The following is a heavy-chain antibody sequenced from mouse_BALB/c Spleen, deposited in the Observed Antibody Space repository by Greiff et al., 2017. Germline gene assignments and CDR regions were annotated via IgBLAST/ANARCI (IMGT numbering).Heavy chain of an antibody. Sequence: EVQLQESGAELVRSGASVKLSCTASGFNIKDYYMHWVKQRPEQGLEWIGWIDPENGDTEYAPKFQGKATMTADTSSNTAYLQLSSLTSEDTAVYYCNAWATVVAGDYWGQGTSVTVSS. CDR2: IDPENGDT. D-gene: IGHD1-1*01. CDR1: GFNIKDYY. V-gene: IGHV14-4*02. CDR3: NAWATVVAGDY. J-gene: IGHJ4*01.